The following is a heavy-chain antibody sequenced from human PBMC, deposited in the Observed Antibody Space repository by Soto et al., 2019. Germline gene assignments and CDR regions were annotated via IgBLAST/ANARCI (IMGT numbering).Heavy chain of an antibody. CDR1: GHNFTSHW. V-gene: IGHV5-51*01. D-gene: IGHD3-9*01. CDR2: IYPGDSDT. CDR3: ARTYVHILSVCSLT. Sequence: GESLKISCKDSGHNFTSHWIAWVRQMPGNGLEWMGIIYPGDSDTRYSPSFQGQVTISADKSISTAYLHCDSLKASDTAMYYCARTYVHILSVCSLTWGQERLAPSPQ. J-gene: IGHJ4*02.